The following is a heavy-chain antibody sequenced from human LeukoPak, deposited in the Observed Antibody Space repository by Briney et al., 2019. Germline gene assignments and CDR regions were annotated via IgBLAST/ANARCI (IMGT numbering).Heavy chain of an antibody. V-gene: IGHV3-74*01. Sequence: GGSLRLSCAASGFTFSSYWMHWVRQAPGKGLVWVSRSNSDGSSTSYADSVKGRFTISRDNAKNTLYLQMNSLRAEDTAVYYCARDPILRMYSSSSFDYWGQGTLVTVSS. CDR2: SNSDGSST. D-gene: IGHD6-6*01. CDR3: ARDPILRMYSSSSFDY. J-gene: IGHJ4*02. CDR1: GFTFSSYW.